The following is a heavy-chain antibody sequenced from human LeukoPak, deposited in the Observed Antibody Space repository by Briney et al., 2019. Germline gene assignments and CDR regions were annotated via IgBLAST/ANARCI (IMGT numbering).Heavy chain of an antibody. CDR1: GFTFDDYA. CDR2: ISWNSGSI. Sequence: PGGSLRLSCAASGFTFDDYAMHWVRQAPGKGLEWVSGISWNSGSIGYADSVKGRFTISRDNAKNSLYLQMNSLRAEDMALYYCAKDMSPYSSSWYWEGAFDIWGQGTMVTVSS. J-gene: IGHJ3*02. CDR3: AKDMSPYSSSWYWEGAFDI. D-gene: IGHD6-13*01. V-gene: IGHV3-9*03.